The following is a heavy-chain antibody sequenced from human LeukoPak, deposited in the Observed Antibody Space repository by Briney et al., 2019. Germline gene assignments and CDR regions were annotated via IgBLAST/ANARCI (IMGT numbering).Heavy chain of an antibody. V-gene: IGHV3-7*04. D-gene: IGHD3-9*01. CDR1: GFTFGDYA. J-gene: IGHJ4*02. CDR3: ARAPLLRYFDWLPTHANYFDY. CDR2: IKQDGSEK. Sequence: GGSLRLSCTASGFTFGDYAMSWVRQAPGKGLEWVANIKQDGSEKYYVDSVKGRFTISRDNAKNSLYLQMNSLRAEDTAVYYCARAPLLRYFDWLPTHANYFDYWGQGTLVTVSS.